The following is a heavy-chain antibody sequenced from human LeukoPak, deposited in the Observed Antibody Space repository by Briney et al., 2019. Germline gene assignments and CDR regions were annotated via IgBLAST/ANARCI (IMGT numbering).Heavy chain of an antibody. D-gene: IGHD5-18*01. CDR1: GFTFSSYA. Sequence: GGSLRLSCAASGFTFSSYAMSWVRQAPGKVLEWVSAISGSGGSTYYADSVKGRFTISRDNSKNTLYLQMNSLRAEDTAVYYCAKGATNGYSYGSSFDYWGQGPLVTVSS. J-gene: IGHJ4*02. V-gene: IGHV3-23*01. CDR2: ISGSGGST. CDR3: AKGATNGYSYGSSFDY.